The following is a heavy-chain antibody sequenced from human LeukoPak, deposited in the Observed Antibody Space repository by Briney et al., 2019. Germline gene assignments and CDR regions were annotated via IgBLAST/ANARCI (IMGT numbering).Heavy chain of an antibody. CDR3: ARDNSVGDIAWWFDP. CDR2: INPSGSST. J-gene: IGHJ5*02. Sequence: GASVKVSCKASGYSFTSHYMHWVRQAPGQGLEWMGLINPSGSSTLYAQKFQGRVTMTRDMSTTTDYMEQSSLRSEDTAVYYCARDNSVGDIAWWFDPWGQGTLVTVSS. V-gene: IGHV1-46*01. CDR1: GYSFTSHY. D-gene: IGHD3-16*02.